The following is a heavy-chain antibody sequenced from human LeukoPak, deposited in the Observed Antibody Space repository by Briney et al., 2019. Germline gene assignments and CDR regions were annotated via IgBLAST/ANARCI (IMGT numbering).Heavy chain of an antibody. CDR1: GYTFNTYG. J-gene: IGHJ4*02. Sequence: ASVKVSCKASGYTFNTYGISWVRQAPAQGLEWMGWIGTENAYTIYAEKFQGRVTLTTDTSTTTVHIELRSLRSDDTAVYYCARDRERGFDYWGQGSLVTVSS. CDR2: IGTENAYT. CDR3: ARDRERGFDY. V-gene: IGHV1-18*01. D-gene: IGHD5-24*01.